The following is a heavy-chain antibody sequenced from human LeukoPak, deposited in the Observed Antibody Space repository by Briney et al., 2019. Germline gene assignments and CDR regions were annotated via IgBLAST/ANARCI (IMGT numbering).Heavy chain of an antibody. CDR2: IIPILGIA. CDR3: AREIVPAAILRIFRRAFGI. J-gene: IGHJ3*02. Sequence: GASVKVSCKASGGTFSSYAISWVRQAPGQGLEWMGRIIPILGIANYAQKFQGRVTITADKSTSTDYMELSSLRSEDTAVYYCAREIVPAAILRIFRRAFGIWGQGTMVTVSS. V-gene: IGHV1-69*04. CDR1: GGTFSSYA. D-gene: IGHD2-2*01.